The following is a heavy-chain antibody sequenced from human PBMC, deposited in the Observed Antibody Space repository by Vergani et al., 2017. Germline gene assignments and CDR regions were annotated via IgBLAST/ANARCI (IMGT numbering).Heavy chain of an antibody. CDR3: AKRAVGNSGALDI. V-gene: IGHV3-23*01. J-gene: IGHJ3*02. CDR1: GFTLSSYA. Sequence: EVQLLESGGGLVQPGGSLRLSCAASGFTLSSYAMNWVRQAPGKGLEWVSGISGSGGTTYYTESMKGRFTISRDTSNNTLYLQMKSLRAEDTAVYYCAKRAVGNSGALDIWGPGTMVTVSS. D-gene: IGHD4-23*01. CDR2: ISGSGGTT.